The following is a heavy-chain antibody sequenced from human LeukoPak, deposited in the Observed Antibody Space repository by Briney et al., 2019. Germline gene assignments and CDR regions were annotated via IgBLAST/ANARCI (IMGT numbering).Heavy chain of an antibody. CDR3: ARVPKGIAAAWGP. CDR2: MNPNSGNT. Sequence: ASVKVSCKASGYTFTSYDINWVRQATGQGLEWMGRMNPNSGNTGYAQKFQGRVSITRNTSISTAYMELSSLRSEDTAVYYCARVPKGIAAAWGPWGQGTLVTVSS. D-gene: IGHD6-13*01. CDR1: GYTFTSYD. V-gene: IGHV1-8*03. J-gene: IGHJ4*02.